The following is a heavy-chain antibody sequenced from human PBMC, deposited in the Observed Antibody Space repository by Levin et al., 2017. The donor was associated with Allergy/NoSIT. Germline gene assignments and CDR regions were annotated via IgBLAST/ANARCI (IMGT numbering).Heavy chain of an antibody. V-gene: IGHV3-23*01. J-gene: IGHJ6*02. D-gene: IGHD2-2*02. CDR1: GFTFSSYA. Sequence: PGGSLRLSCAASGFTFSSYAMSWVRQAPGKGLEWVSAISGSGGSTYYADSVKGRFTISRDNSKNTLYLQMNSLRAEDTAVYYCAKDSGDCSSTSCYTGYYYYGMDVWGQGTTVTVSS. CDR3: AKDSGDCSSTSCYTGYYYYGMDV. CDR2: ISGSGGST.